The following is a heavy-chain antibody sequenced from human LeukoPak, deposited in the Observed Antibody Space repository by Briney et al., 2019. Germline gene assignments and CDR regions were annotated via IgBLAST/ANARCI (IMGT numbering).Heavy chain of an antibody. J-gene: IGHJ5*02. CDR2: INPRSGGT. V-gene: IGHV1-2*02. CDR1: GYTFTSYF. CDR3: ARAAADVS. D-gene: IGHD3-10*02. Sequence: ASVNVSCKASGYTFTSYFIHWVRQAPGQGLEWMGWINPRSGGTKYVQRFQVRVTMTRDTSISTAYMELSSLISDDTAVYYCARAAADVSWGQGTLVTVSS.